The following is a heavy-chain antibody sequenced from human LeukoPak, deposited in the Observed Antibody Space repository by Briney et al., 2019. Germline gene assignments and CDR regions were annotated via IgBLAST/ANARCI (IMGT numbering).Heavy chain of an antibody. J-gene: IGHJ4*02. CDR1: GYRFTNYW. Sequence: GESLKISFKGSGYRFTNYWIGWVRPMPGKGLEWMGIIYPGDSDTRYSPSFQGQVTFSADKSINTAYLPWSSLQASDTAMYYCARQSDYNVLTGYHKGHLDYWGQGTLVTVSS. V-gene: IGHV5-51*01. D-gene: IGHD3-9*01. CDR3: ARQSDYNVLTGYHKGHLDY. CDR2: IYPGDSDT.